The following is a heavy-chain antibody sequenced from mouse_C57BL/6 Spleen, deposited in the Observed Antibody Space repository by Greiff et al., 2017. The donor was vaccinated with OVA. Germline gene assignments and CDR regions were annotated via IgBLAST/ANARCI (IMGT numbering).Heavy chain of an antibody. CDR3: ARSPWDYFDY. Sequence: VQLQQPGAELVRPGSSVKLSCKASGYTFTSYWLHWVKQRPIQGLDWIGNIDPSDSETHYNQKFKDKATLTVDKSSSTAYMQLSSLTSEDSAVYYCARSPWDYFDYWGQGTTLTVSS. J-gene: IGHJ2*01. CDR1: GYTFTSYW. V-gene: IGHV1-52*01. CDR2: IDPSDSET.